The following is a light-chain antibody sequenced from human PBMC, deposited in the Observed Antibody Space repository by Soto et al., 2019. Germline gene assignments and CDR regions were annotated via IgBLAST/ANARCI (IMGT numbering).Light chain of an antibody. V-gene: IGLV2-18*02. Sequence: QSALTQPPSVSGSPGQSVTISCTGTSSDVGNYNRVSWYQQPPGTAPKVIIYEVSNRPSGVPDRFSGSKSGNMASLTISGLQAEDEADYYCSSYTSSSTYVFGTGTKVTVL. CDR3: SSYTSSSTYV. J-gene: IGLJ1*01. CDR1: SSDVGNYNR. CDR2: EVS.